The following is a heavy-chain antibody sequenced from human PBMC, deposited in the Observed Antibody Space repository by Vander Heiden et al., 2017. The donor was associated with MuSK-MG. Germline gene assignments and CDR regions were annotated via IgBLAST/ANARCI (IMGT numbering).Heavy chain of an antibody. V-gene: IGHV3-49*04. J-gene: IGHJ4*02. CDR1: GFTFGDYA. D-gene: IGHD3-9*01. CDR3: TRHWFPLPFDY. Sequence: EVQLVESGGGLVQPGRSLRLSCAASGFTFGDYAMSWVRQAPGKGLEWVGFIRSKAYGGTTEYAASVKGRFTISRDDSKSIAYLQMNSLKTEDTAVYYCTRHWFPLPFDYWGQGTLVTVSS. CDR2: IRSKAYGGTT.